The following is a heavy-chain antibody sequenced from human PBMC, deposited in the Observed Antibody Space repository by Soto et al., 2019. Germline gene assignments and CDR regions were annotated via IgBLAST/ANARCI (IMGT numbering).Heavy chain of an antibody. CDR2: INPGNGNT. V-gene: IGHV1-3*01. D-gene: IGHD3-22*01. CDR3: ARGGYFDSSNYLAY. J-gene: IGHJ4*02. Sequence: ASVKVSCKASGHTFTSYGINWVRQAPGRGLEWMGWINPGNGNTKYPQQFQGRVIIDRDTSASTAYMELSSLRPEDTAVYYCARGGYFDSSNYLAYWGLGTLVTVSS. CDR1: GHTFTSYG.